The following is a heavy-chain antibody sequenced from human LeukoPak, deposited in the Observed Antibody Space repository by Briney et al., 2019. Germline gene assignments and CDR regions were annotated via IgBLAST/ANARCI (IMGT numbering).Heavy chain of an antibody. J-gene: IGHJ3*02. D-gene: IGHD1-26*01. Sequence: GGSLRLSCAASGFTFSSYWMSWVRQAPGKGLEWVANIKQDGSEKYYVDSVKGRFTISRDNAKNSLYLQMNSLKTEDTAVYYCTTRVPDAFDIWGQGTMVTVSS. CDR3: TTRVPDAFDI. CDR2: IKQDGSEK. V-gene: IGHV3-7*03. CDR1: GFTFSSYW.